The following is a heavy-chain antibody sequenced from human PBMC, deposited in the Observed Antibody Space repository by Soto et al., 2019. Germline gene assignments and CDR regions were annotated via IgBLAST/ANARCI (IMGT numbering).Heavy chain of an antibody. CDR2: IGTAGDT. Sequence: EVQLVESGGGLVQPGGSLRLSCAASGFTFSSYDMHWVRQATGKGLEWVSAIGTAGDTYYPGSVKGRFTISRENAKNSLYLQMNSLRAEDTAVYYCARAVDNEYAVDIWGQGTMVTVSS. D-gene: IGHD1-1*01. CDR1: GFTFSSYD. V-gene: IGHV3-13*01. CDR3: ARAVDNEYAVDI. J-gene: IGHJ3*02.